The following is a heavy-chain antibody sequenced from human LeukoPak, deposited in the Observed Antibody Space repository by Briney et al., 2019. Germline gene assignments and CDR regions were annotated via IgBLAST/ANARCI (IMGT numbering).Heavy chain of an antibody. CDR2: ISGSGTTI. D-gene: IGHD4-17*01. CDR3: ARDRSTVTTWVDY. V-gene: IGHV3-11*04. J-gene: IGHJ4*02. Sequence: GGSLRLSCAASEFTFSNAWVSWVRQAPGKGLEWVSYISGSGTTIYYADSVKGRFTISRDNAKNSLYLQMNSLRAEDTAVYYCARDRSTVTTWVDYWGQGTLVTVSS. CDR1: EFTFSNAW.